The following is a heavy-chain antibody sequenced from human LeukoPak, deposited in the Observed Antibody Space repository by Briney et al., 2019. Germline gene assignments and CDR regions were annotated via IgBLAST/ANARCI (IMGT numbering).Heavy chain of an antibody. CDR1: GFPFSNYG. CDR3: ARGIVATSPAGDY. CDR2: ISATGGST. J-gene: IGHJ4*02. Sequence: GGSLRLSCAASGFPFSNYGMSWVRQAPGKGLEWVSAISATGGSTYYADSVKGRFTISRDNAKNSLYLQMNSLRAEDTALYYCARGIVATSPAGDYWGQGTLVTVSS. V-gene: IGHV3-23*01. D-gene: IGHD5-12*01.